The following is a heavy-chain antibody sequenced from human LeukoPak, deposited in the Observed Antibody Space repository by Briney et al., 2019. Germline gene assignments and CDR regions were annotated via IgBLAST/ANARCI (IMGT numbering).Heavy chain of an antibody. CDR3: VRGRGSYGWFDP. D-gene: IGHD3-10*01. V-gene: IGHV3-74*01. CDR2: ISGDGTAR. J-gene: IGHJ5*02. Sequence: GGSLRLSCAASGFTSSSYWMHWVRKVPGKGLVWVSRISGDGTARNYADSVKGRLTISRDDAKNTVDLQMNSLRGEDTAVYYCVRGRGSYGWFDPWGQGTLVTVSS. CDR1: GFTSSSYW.